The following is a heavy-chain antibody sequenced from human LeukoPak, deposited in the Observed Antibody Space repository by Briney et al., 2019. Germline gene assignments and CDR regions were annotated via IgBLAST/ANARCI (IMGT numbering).Heavy chain of an antibody. V-gene: IGHV3-66*02. Sequence: GGSLRLSCAASGFTVSSNYISWVRQAPGKGLEWVSVIYSGGSTYYADSVKGRFTISRDNSKNTRYLQMNSLRAEDTAVYYCVRPTRDGYNKDAFDIWGQGTMVTVSS. CDR1: GFTVSSNY. J-gene: IGHJ3*02. CDR2: IYSGGST. D-gene: IGHD5-24*01. CDR3: VRPTRDGYNKDAFDI.